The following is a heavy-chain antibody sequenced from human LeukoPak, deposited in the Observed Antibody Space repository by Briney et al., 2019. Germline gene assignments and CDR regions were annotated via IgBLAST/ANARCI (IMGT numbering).Heavy chain of an antibody. CDR2: IYWDDDK. V-gene: IGHV2-5*02. CDR1: GFSLSTGPVG. CDR3: VHTSGGGNSALFDY. J-gene: IGHJ4*02. Sequence: SGPTLVKPTQTLTLTCTFSGFSLSTGPVGVGWIRQPPGKALEWLALIYWDDDKRYSSSLMSRLTITKDTSKNQVVLTVTNMDPVDTGTYYCVHTSGGGNSALFDYWGQGILVAVSS. D-gene: IGHD4-23*01.